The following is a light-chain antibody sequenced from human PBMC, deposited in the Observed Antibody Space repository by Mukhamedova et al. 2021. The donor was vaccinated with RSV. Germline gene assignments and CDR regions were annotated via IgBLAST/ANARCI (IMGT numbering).Light chain of an antibody. V-gene: IGLV2-14*03. CDR3: SSYTISSTLEV. CDR2: DVS. CDR1: SSDVGGYNY. Sequence: GTSSDVGGYNYVSWYQQHPGKAPKLMIYDVSNRPSGVSNRFSGSKSGNTASLTISGLQAGDEADYYCSSYTISSTLEVFGGGTKLT. J-gene: IGLJ2*01.